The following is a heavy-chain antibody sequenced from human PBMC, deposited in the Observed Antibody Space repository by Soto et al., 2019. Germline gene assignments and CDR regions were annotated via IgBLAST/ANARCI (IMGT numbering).Heavy chain of an antibody. CDR3: AKDKLVPPYDAFDI. CDR1: GFTFSSYA. V-gene: IGHV3-23*01. J-gene: IGHJ3*02. CDR2: ISGSGGST. D-gene: IGHD6-6*01. Sequence: GGSLRLSGSASGFTFSSYAMGWVRQAPGKGLEWVSAISGSGGSTYYADSVKGRFTISRDNSKNTLYLQMNSLRAEDTAVYYCAKDKLVPPYDAFDIWGQGTMVTVSS.